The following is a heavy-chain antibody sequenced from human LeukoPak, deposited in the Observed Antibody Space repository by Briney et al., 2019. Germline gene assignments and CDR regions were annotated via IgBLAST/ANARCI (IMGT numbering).Heavy chain of an antibody. CDR2: IYYSGST. D-gene: IGHD3-10*01. V-gene: IGHV4-59*01. J-gene: IGHJ6*04. CDR1: GGSISSYC. CDR3: ARGPGGGYSYYFLHV. Sequence: PSETLSLTCTVSGGSISSYCWSWIRQPPGKGLEWIGYIYYSGSTNYNPSLKSRVTISVDTSKNQFSLKLSSVTAADTAVYYCARGPGGGYSYYFLHVWGKGTTVTVSS.